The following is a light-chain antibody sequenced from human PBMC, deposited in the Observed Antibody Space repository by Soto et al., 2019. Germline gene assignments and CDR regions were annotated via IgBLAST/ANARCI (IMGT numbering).Light chain of an antibody. CDR3: AAWDDSLNGVV. CDR2: GNS. CDR1: SSNIGSNS. J-gene: IGLJ3*02. Sequence: QSVLTQPPSASGTPGQRVTISCSGSSSNIGSNSVNWYQKFPATAPKLLIYGNSQRPSGVPDRFSGSKSGTSASLAINGLHSEDEADYYCAAWDDSLNGVVFGGGTKLTVL. V-gene: IGLV1-44*01.